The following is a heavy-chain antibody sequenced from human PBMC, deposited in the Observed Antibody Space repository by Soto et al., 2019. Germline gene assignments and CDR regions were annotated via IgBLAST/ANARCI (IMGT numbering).Heavy chain of an antibody. CDR2: IYYSGST. CDR1: GGSISSGDYY. J-gene: IGHJ4*02. CDR3: ARVRYNTYSNRYYFDY. Sequence: PSETLSLTCTVSGGSISSGDYYWSWIRQPPGKGLEWIGYIYYSGSTYYNLSLKSRVTISVDTSKNQFSLKLSSVTAADTAVYYCARVRYNTYSNRYYFDYWGQGTLVTVSS. V-gene: IGHV4-30-4*01. D-gene: IGHD4-4*01.